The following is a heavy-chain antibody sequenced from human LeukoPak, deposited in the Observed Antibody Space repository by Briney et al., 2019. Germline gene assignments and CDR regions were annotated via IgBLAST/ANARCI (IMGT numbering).Heavy chain of an antibody. CDR2: TYFRSKWYN. J-gene: IGHJ5*02. V-gene: IGHV6-1*01. CDR1: GDSVSSNSAA. Sequence: SQTLSLTCDISGDSVSSNSAAWNWIRQSPARGLEWLGRTYFRSKWYNDYAPSVKSRIVVNPETSKNHFSLQLNSVTPEDTAVYYCVRDPGNWFDPWGQGILVTVS. CDR3: VRDPGNWFDP. D-gene: IGHD2-8*02.